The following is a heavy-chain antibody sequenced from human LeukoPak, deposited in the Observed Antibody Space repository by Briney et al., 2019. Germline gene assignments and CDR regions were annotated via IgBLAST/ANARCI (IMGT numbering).Heavy chain of an antibody. CDR1: GGSISSYY. D-gene: IGHD6-13*01. CDR2: IYYSGST. Sequence: PSETLSLTCTVSGGSISSYYWSWIRQPPGKGLEWIGYIYYSGSTNYNPSLKSRDTISVDTSKNQFSLKLSSVTAADTAVYYCARDSYSSSWYNWFDPWGQGTLVTVSS. V-gene: IGHV4-59*01. CDR3: ARDSYSSSWYNWFDP. J-gene: IGHJ5*02.